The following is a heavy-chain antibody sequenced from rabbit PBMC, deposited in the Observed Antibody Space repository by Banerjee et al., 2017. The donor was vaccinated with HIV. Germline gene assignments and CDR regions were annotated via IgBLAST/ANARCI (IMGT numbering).Heavy chain of an antibody. CDR3: ARDLAGVIGWNFNL. V-gene: IGHV1S40*01. CDR1: GIDFSSDYY. D-gene: IGHD4-1*01. CDR2: IYTGSGST. J-gene: IGHJ4*01. Sequence: GIDFSSDYYMCWVRQAPGKGLEWIASIYTGSGSTYYASWAKGRFTISRTSSTTVTLQMTSLTAADTATHFCARDLAGVIGWNFNLWGPGPSSPS.